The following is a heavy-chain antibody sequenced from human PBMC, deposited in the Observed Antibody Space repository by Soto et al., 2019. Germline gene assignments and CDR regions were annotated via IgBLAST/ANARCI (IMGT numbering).Heavy chain of an antibody. J-gene: IGHJ6*02. D-gene: IGHD3-9*01. CDR2: IYPGDSET. CDR3: ARLGNGNISTSYLYYYGMDV. Sequence: GESLKISCKGSGYTFTSYWIAWVRQMPGKGLEWMGIIYPGDSETRYSPSFRGQGTISADKSISTSYLQWSSLKASDTAIYYCARLGNGNISTSYLYYYGMDVWGQGTTVTVSS. V-gene: IGHV5-51*01. CDR1: GYTFTSYW.